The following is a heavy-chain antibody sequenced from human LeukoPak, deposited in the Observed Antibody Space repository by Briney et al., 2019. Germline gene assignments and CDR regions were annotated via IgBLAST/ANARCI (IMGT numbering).Heavy chain of an antibody. CDR3: ARDVYVLNAFDI. V-gene: IGHV3-48*04. Sequence: PGGSLRLSCAASGFTFDDYGMSWVRQAPGKGLEWVSYISSSGSTIYYADSVKGRFTISRDNAKNSLYLQMNSLRAEDTAVYYCARDVYVLNAFDIWGQGTMVTVSS. CDR1: GFTFDDYG. CDR2: ISSSGSTI. D-gene: IGHD2-8*01. J-gene: IGHJ3*02.